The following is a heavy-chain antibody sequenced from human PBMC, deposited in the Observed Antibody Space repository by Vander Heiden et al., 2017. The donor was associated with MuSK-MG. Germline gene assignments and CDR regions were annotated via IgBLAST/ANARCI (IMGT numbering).Heavy chain of an antibody. CDR1: GGTFSSYA. Sequence: QVQLVQSGAEVKKPGSSVKVSCKASGGTFSSYAISWVRQAPGQGLEWMGGIIPIFGTANYAQKFQGRVTITADKSTSTAYMELSSLRSEDTAVYYCARNGGGSGYHYYYYYYGMDVWGQGTTVTVSS. J-gene: IGHJ6*02. CDR3: ARNGGGSGYHYYYYYYGMDV. V-gene: IGHV1-69*06. D-gene: IGHD3-3*01. CDR2: IIPIFGTA.